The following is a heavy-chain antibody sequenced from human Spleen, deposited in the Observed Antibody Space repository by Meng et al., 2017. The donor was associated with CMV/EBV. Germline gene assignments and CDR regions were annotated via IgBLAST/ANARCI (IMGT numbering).Heavy chain of an antibody. Sequence: ASVKVSCKASGYTFTGYYMHWVRQAPGQGLEWMGWINPNSGGTNYAQKFQGRVTITTDESTSTAYMELSSLRSEDTAVYYCARTSLFGELLFFEYYFDYWGQGTLVTVSS. D-gene: IGHD3-10*02. CDR3: ARTSLFGELLFFEYYFDY. CDR2: INPNSGGT. CDR1: GYTFTGYY. V-gene: IGHV1-2*02. J-gene: IGHJ4*02.